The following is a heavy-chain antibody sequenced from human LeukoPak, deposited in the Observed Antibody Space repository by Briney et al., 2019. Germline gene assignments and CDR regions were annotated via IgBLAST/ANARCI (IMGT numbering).Heavy chain of an antibody. J-gene: IGHJ6*03. CDR3: ARDMNGPAAGSYLYYYYMDV. CDR2: ISSSGSTI. CDR1: GFTFSSYE. Sequence: GGSLRLSCAASGFTFSSYEMNWVRQAPGKGLEWVSYISSSGSTIYYADSVKGRFTISRDNAKNSLYLQMNSLRAEDTAVYYCARDMNGPAAGSYLYYYYMDVWGKGTTVTISS. V-gene: IGHV3-48*03. D-gene: IGHD3-10*01.